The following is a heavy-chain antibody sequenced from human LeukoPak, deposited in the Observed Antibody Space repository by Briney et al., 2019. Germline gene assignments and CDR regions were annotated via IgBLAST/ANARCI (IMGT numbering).Heavy chain of an antibody. J-gene: IGHJ6*02. CDR1: GFTFSSYG. CDR3: ARDAKYGGNSDYYYYYGMDV. D-gene: IGHD4-23*01. V-gene: IGHV3-30*03. CDR2: ISYDGSNK. Sequence: SLRLSCAASGFTFSSYGMHWVRQAPGKGLEWVAVISYDGSNKYYADSVKGRFTISRDNSKNTLYLQMNSLRAEDTAVYYCARDAKYGGNSDYYYYYGMDVWGQGTTVTVSS.